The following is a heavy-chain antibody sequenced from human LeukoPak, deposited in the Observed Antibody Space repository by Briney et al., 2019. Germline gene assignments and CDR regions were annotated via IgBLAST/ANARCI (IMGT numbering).Heavy chain of an antibody. CDR1: GFTFDNFA. Sequence: PGGSLRLSCEASGFTFDNFAMNWVRQVPGKGLEWVSGLNWSGDTVGYADSVKGRFTISRDNAKNSLYLEMTNLRTEDMAFYYCAKGSLSLATAPFNFWGQGTPVTVSS. D-gene: IGHD1-1*01. V-gene: IGHV3-9*03. J-gene: IGHJ4*02. CDR3: AKGSLSLATAPFNF. CDR2: LNWSGDTV.